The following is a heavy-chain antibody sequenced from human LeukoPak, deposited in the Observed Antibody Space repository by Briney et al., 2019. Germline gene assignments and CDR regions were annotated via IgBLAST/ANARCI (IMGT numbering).Heavy chain of an antibody. V-gene: IGHV3-11*05. CDR1: GFTFSDYY. Sequence: GGSLRLSCAASGFTFSDYYMSWIRQAPGKGLEWVSYISSSSSYTNYADSVKGRFTISRDNAKNSLYLQMNSPRAEDTAVYYCAREYYYDSSGYYPWGQGTLVTVSS. CDR3: AREYYYDSSGYYP. CDR2: ISSSSSYT. J-gene: IGHJ5*02. D-gene: IGHD3-22*01.